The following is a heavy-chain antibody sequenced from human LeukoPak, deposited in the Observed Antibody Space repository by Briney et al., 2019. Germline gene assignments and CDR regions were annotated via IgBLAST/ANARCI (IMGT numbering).Heavy chain of an antibody. J-gene: IGHJ4*02. D-gene: IGHD2-8*01. CDR3: SRENGAFSPFGY. CDR2: FYYSGST. CDR1: GGSITNNNYY. V-gene: IGHV4-39*02. Sequence: SETLSLTCTVSGGSITNNNYYWDWIRQPPGKGLEWIGDFYYSGSTHYNPSLKSRVTISADTSKNHFSLKLSSVTAADTAVYYCSRENGAFSPFGYWGQGILVTV.